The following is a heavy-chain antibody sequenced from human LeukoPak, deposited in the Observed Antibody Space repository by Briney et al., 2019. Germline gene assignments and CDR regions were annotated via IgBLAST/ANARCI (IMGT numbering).Heavy chain of an antibody. D-gene: IGHD6-19*01. CDR1: GFTFSSYA. CDR3: AKDVTSMSAWYYFDY. CDR2: ISGSGVST. Sequence: PGGSLRLSCAASGFTFSSYAMSWVRQAAGRGLEWVAAISGSGVSTYYADSVKGRFTISRDNSKNTLYLQMNSQRGEDTAVYYCAKDVTSMSAWYYFDYWGQGALVTVSS. V-gene: IGHV3-23*01. J-gene: IGHJ4*02.